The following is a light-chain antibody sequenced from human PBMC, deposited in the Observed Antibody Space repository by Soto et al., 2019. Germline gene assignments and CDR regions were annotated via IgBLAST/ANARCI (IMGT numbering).Light chain of an antibody. CDR2: SAS. Sequence: EIVLTQSPGTLSLSPGERATLSCRASQSVSSSYFAWYQQKPGQAPRLLIYSASSRATGIPDRFSGSGSGTDFTLTISRLEPEDFAVYYCQQRSNWLTFGGGTKVDIK. J-gene: IGKJ4*01. V-gene: IGKV3D-20*02. CDR3: QQRSNWLT. CDR1: QSVSSSY.